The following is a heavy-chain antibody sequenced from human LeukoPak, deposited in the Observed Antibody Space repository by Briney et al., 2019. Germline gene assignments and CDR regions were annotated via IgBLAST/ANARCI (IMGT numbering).Heavy chain of an antibody. Sequence: GGSLRLSRAASGFTFSSYAMHWVRQAPGKGLEWVSYISSSGSTIYYADSVKGRFTISRDNAKNSLYLQMNSLRAEDTAVYYCARDHYGGNFRRTAFDIWGQGTMVTVSS. D-gene: IGHD4-23*01. V-gene: IGHV3-48*03. CDR1: GFTFSSYA. CDR2: ISSSGSTI. CDR3: ARDHYGGNFRRTAFDI. J-gene: IGHJ3*02.